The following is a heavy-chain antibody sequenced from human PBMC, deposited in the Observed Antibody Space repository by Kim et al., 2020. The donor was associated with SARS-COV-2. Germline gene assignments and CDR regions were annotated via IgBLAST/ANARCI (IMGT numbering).Heavy chain of an antibody. J-gene: IGHJ4*02. Sequence: GGSLRLSCAASGFTFSGSAMHWVRQASGKGLEWVGRIRSKANSYATAYAASVKGRFTISRDDSKTTAYLQMNNLKTEDTAVYYCTVYSGRYSAVIVWGQGTLVTVSS. V-gene: IGHV3-73*01. CDR2: IRSKANSYAT. CDR3: TVYSGRYSAVIV. D-gene: IGHD1-26*01. CDR1: GFTFSGSA.